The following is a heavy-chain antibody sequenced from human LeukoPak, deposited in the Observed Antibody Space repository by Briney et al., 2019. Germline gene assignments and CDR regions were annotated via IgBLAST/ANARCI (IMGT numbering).Heavy chain of an antibody. CDR3: ARDSPYYDFWSGDYYYYGMDV. Sequence: SETLSLTCTVSGGSISSGDYYWSWIRQPPGKGLEWIGYIYYSGSTYYNPSLKSRVTISVDTSKNQFPLKLSSVAAAETAVYYCARDSPYYDFWSGDYYYYGMDVWGQGTTVTVSS. CDR2: IYYSGST. D-gene: IGHD3-3*01. J-gene: IGHJ6*02. V-gene: IGHV4-30-4*01. CDR1: GGSISSGDYY.